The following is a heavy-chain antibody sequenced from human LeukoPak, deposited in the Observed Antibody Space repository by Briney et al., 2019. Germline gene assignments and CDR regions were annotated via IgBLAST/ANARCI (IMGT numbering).Heavy chain of an antibody. J-gene: IGHJ6*03. Sequence: SETLSLTCAVYGRSFSGYYWSWIRQPPGKGLEWIGEINHSGSTNYNPSLKSRVTISVDTSKNQFSLKLSSVTAADTAVYYCARLQRVVATNYYYYYYMDVWGKGTTVTISS. CDR2: INHSGST. V-gene: IGHV4-34*01. CDR3: ARLQRVVATNYYYYYYMDV. D-gene: IGHD5-12*01. CDR1: GRSFSGYY.